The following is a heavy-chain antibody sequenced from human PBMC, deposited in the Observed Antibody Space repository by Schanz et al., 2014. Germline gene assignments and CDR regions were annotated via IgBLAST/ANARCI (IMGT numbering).Heavy chain of an antibody. CDR3: ARQPGRITVSGVVSNWFDP. V-gene: IGHV3-23*04. D-gene: IGHD3-3*01. CDR1: GFTFSNYG. J-gene: IGHJ5*02. Sequence: EVQLVESGGDLVKPGGSLRLSCEASGFTFSNYGMNWVRQAPEKGLEWVSSIVGGGGRTYYADSVKGRFTISRDNSKNTLYLQMNSLRVEDTAVYYCARQPGRITVSGVVSNWFDPWGQGTLVTVSS. CDR2: IVGGGGRT.